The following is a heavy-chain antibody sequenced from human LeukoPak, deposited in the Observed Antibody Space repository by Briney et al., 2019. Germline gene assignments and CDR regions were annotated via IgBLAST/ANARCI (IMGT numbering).Heavy chain of an antibody. CDR3: ARGSSLLWFGELFRGHWFDP. CDR2: IYHSGST. Sequence: PSGTLSLTCAVSGGSISSSNWWSWVRQPPGKGLEWIGEIYHSGSTNYNPSLKSRVTISVDKSKNQFSLKLSSVTAADTAAYYCARGSSLLWFGELFRGHWFDPWGQGTLVTVSS. J-gene: IGHJ5*02. D-gene: IGHD3-10*01. V-gene: IGHV4-4*02. CDR1: GGSISSSNW.